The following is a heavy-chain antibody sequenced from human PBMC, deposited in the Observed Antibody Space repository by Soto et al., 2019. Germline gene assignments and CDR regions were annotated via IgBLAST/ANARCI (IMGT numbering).Heavy chain of an antibody. CDR3: VKDQENYDILTGYYYFDY. Sequence: GSLRLSCSASGFTFSSYAMHWVRQAPGKGLEYVSAISSNGGSTYYADSVKGRFTISRDNSKNTLYLQMSSLRAEDTAVYYCVKDQENYDILTGYYYFDYWGQGTLVTVSS. CDR2: ISSNGGST. J-gene: IGHJ4*02. D-gene: IGHD3-9*01. V-gene: IGHV3-64D*09. CDR1: GFTFSSYA.